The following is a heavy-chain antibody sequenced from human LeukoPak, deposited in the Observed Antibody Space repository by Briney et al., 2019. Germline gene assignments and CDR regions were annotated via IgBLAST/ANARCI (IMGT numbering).Heavy chain of an antibody. CDR3: ARDPKVIVVPDSRNDRNDP. CDR1: GDTFVNYA. J-gene: IGHJ5*02. CDR2: IIPIFPKT. D-gene: IGHD1-1*01. Sequence: GASVKVSCKASGDTFVNYAINWVRQAPGQGLEWMGRIIPIFPKTDYAQKFQGRVTITADKSTSTAYLELSSLSSEDTAVYYCARDPKVIVVPDSRNDRNDPWDQGTLVTVSS. V-gene: IGHV1-69*04.